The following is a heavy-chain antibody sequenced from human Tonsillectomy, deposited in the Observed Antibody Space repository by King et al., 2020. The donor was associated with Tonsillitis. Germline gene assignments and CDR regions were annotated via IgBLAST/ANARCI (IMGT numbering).Heavy chain of an antibody. J-gene: IGHJ1*01. CDR2: ISSSGSTF. CDR3: ARALSSSSAYFQH. D-gene: IGHD6-6*01. CDR1: GFTFSDYY. Sequence: VQLVESGGGLVKPGGSLRLSCAASGFTFSDYYMSWIRQAPGKGLEWVSYISSSGSTFYFADSVKGRFTISRDNAKNSLYLQMNSLRAEDTAVYYCARALSSSSAYFQHWGQGTLVTVSS. V-gene: IGHV3-11*01.